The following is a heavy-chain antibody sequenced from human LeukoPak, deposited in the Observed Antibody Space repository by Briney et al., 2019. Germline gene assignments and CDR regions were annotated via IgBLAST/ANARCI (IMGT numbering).Heavy chain of an antibody. V-gene: IGHV3-7*05. J-gene: IGHJ5*02. D-gene: IGHD5-18*01. CDR1: GFTFSSHW. Sequence: PGGSLRLSCAASGFTFSSHWMSWVRQAPGKGLEWVANIKQDGSEKYYVDSVKGRFTISRDNAKNSLYLQMNSLRAEDTAVYYCARNEFRDTAMVSWGQGTLVTVSS. CDR2: IKQDGSEK. CDR3: ARNEFRDTAMVS.